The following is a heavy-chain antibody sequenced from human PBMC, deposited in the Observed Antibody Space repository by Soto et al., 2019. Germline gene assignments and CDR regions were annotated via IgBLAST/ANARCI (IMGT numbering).Heavy chain of an antibody. Sequence: QVQLVESGGGVVQPGRSLRLSCAASGLTFIRNAMHWVRQVPGKGLEWVAAISDDGSKKHYVDSVKGRFSISRDKSRNTVLLQMNSLRAEDTAVYFCAGERETSSWFLSGFEYWGQGTLATVSS. CDR2: ISDDGSKK. V-gene: IGHV3-30-3*01. CDR1: GLTFIRNA. J-gene: IGHJ4*02. CDR3: AGERETSSWFLSGFEY. D-gene: IGHD6-19*01.